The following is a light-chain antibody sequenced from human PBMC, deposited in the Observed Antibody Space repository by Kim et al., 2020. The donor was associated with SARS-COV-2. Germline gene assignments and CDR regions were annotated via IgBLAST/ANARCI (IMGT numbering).Light chain of an antibody. V-gene: IGKV1-5*01. CDR1: QSISGW. Sequence: SASVRDRVTITCRASQSISGWLAWYQQRPGKAPKLLIYDASSLASGVPSRFSGSGSGTEFTLTISSLQPDDFATYYCQQCNSYSYTFGQGTKLEI. CDR2: DAS. CDR3: QQCNSYSYT. J-gene: IGKJ2*01.